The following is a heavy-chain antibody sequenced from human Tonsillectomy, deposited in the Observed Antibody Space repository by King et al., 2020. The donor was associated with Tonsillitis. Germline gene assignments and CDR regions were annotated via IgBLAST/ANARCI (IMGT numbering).Heavy chain of an antibody. CDR2: INHGGST. CDR1: GGSFSDYY. D-gene: IGHD3-16*01. V-gene: IGHV4-34*01. CDR3: ARGFRGNDYGIHFDS. Sequence: VQLQQWGAGLLKPSETLSLTCAVYGGSFSDYYWSWIRQPPGKGLEWIGEINHGGSTNYNPSLKSRVTISVDTSKNQFSLKLGSVTAADTAVYYCARGFRGNDYGIHFDSWGQGTLVTVSS. J-gene: IGHJ4*02.